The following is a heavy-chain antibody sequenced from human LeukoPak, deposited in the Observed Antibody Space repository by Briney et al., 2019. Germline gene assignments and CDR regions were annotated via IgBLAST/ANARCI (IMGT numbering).Heavy chain of an antibody. Sequence: PGGSLRLSCAASGFTFTNFAMNWVRQAPGKGLEWVSTISDSNGRTYYAGSVKGRFTISRGNSKNTLYLHMNSLRADDTAVYYCAKHLYSSGGFDYWGQGTLVTVSS. D-gene: IGHD6-25*01. CDR3: AKHLYSSGGFDY. CDR2: ISDSNGRT. CDR1: GFTFTNFA. J-gene: IGHJ4*02. V-gene: IGHV3-23*01.